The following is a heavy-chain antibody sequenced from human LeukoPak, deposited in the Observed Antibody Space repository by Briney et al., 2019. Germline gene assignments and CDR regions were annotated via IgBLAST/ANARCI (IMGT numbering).Heavy chain of an antibody. CDR3: ARDCSSTSCYRTLDY. CDR1: GFTFSDYY. CDR2: ISSSGSTI. J-gene: IGHJ4*02. D-gene: IGHD2-2*01. Sequence: GGSLRLSCAASGFTFSDYYMSWIRQAPGKGLEWASYISSSGSTIYYADSVKGRFTISRDNAKNSLYLQMNSLRAEDTAVYYCARDCSSTSCYRTLDYWGQGTLVTVSS. V-gene: IGHV3-11*04.